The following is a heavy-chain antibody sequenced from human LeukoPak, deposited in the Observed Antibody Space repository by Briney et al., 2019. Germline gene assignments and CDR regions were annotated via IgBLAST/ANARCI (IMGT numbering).Heavy chain of an antibody. J-gene: IGHJ4*02. CDR2: FGIAGDT. D-gene: IGHD2-8*01. V-gene: IGHV3-13*01. Sequence: GGSLRLSCAASGFIFTDYDLHWVRQPPGKGLEWVSVFGIAGDTYYADSVKGRFTISRDVAKNSLYLQMNNLRAGDTAVYYCVRTNGGAYYDYWGQGTLVTVSS. CDR1: GFIFTDYD. CDR3: VRTNGGAYYDY.